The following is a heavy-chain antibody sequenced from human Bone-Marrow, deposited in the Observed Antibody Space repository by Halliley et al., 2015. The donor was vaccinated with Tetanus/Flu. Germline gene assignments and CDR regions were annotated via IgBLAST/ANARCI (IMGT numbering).Heavy chain of an antibody. CDR3: ARGEREQWFRFDP. Sequence: VAFIKYDGSNENYLDSVKGRFTISRDNSKNMLFLQMNSLRADDTAVYYCARGEREQWFRFDPWGQGTLVTVSS. J-gene: IGHJ5*02. CDR2: IKYDGSNE. D-gene: IGHD6-19*01. V-gene: IGHV3-33*01.